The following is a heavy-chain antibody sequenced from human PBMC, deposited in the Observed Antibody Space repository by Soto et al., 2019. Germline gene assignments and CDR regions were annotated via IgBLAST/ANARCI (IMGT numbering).Heavy chain of an antibody. CDR3: ARGLVGAPGDAFDI. V-gene: IGHV4-30-4*01. CDR1: GGSISSGDYY. D-gene: IGHD1-26*01. CDR2: IYYSGST. Sequence: QVQLQESGPGLMKPSQTLSLTCTVSGGSISSGDYYWSWIRQPPGKGLEWIGYIYYSGSTYYNPSLKSLVTISVDTSKNQFSLKLSSVTAADTAVYYCARGLVGAPGDAFDIWGQGTMVTVSS. J-gene: IGHJ3*02.